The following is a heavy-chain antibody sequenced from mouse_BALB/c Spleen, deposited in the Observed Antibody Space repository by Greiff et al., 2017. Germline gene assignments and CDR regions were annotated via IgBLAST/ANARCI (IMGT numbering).Heavy chain of an antibody. V-gene: IGHV5-6-5*01. Sequence: EVMLVESGGGLVKPGGSLKLSCAASGFTFSSYAMSWVRQTPEKRLEWVASISSGGSTYYPDSVKGRFTISRDNARNILYLQMSSLRSEDTAMYYCARGGGAYGYVFDYWGQGTTLTVSS. CDR2: ISSGGST. D-gene: IGHD2-2*01. J-gene: IGHJ2*01. CDR1: GFTFSSYA. CDR3: ARGGGAYGYVFDY.